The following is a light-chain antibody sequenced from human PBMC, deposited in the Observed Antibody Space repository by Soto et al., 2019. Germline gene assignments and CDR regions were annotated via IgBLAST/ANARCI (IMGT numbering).Light chain of an antibody. Sequence: EVVLTQSPDTLPLSPGERATLSCRASQSVSINSLVWYQQKPGQAPRLLIYGASNRATGIPDRFSASGSGTDFTLTISRLEHEDFAMYYCQQYSSSWYTFGQGTKVEGK. J-gene: IGKJ2*01. CDR1: QSVSINS. CDR3: QQYSSSWYT. CDR2: GAS. V-gene: IGKV3-20*01.